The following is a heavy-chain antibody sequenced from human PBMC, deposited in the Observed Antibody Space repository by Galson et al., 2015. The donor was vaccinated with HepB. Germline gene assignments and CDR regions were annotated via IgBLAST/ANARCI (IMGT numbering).Heavy chain of an antibody. J-gene: IGHJ5*02. D-gene: IGHD3-3*01. V-gene: IGHV4-34*01. CDR1: GGSFSTYY. CDR2: INHSGST. Sequence: ETLSLTCAVYGGSFSTYYWSWIRQPPGKGLEWIGEINHSGSTNYNPSLKSRVTISVDTSKNRFSLKLSSVTAADAAVYYCARAVYYDFWNGFGPWGQGTLVTVSS. CDR3: ARAVYYDFWNGFGP.